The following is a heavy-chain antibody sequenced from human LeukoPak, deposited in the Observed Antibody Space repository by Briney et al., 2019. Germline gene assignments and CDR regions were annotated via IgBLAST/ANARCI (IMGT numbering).Heavy chain of an antibody. CDR2: ISYDGSNK. CDR1: GFTFSSYA. V-gene: IGHV3-30-3*01. J-gene: IGHJ5*02. Sequence: PGGSLRLSCAASGFTFSSYARHWVRQAPGKGLEWVAVISYDGSNKYYADSVKGRFTISRDNSKNTLYLQMNSLRAEDTAVYYCARDEVPAAILGWFDPWGQGTLVTVSS. CDR3: ARDEVPAAILGWFDP. D-gene: IGHD2-2*02.